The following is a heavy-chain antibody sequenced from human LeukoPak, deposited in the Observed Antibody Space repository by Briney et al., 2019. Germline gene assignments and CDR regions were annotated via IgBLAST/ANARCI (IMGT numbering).Heavy chain of an antibody. J-gene: IGHJ6*02. D-gene: IGHD4-23*01. CDR2: IYYSGST. CDR3: AREMGVVTAHGIDV. V-gene: IGHV4-39*02. Sequence: SETLSLTFIVSGGSISSSSSNNYHWGWIRQPPGKGLEWIGSIYYSGSTYYNPSLKSRVTISVDTSKNQFSLKLSSVTAADTALYYCAREMGVVTAHGIDVWGQGTTVSVSS. CDR1: GGSISSSSSNNYH.